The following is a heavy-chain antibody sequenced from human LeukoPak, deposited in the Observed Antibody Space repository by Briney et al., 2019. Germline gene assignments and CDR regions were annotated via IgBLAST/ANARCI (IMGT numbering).Heavy chain of an antibody. J-gene: IGHJ4*02. Sequence: NSSETLSLTCAVYGGSFSGYYWSWIRQPPGKGLEWIGEINHSGSTNYNPSLKSRVTISVDTSKNQFSLKLSSVTAADTAVYYCARPRQWLVRGRYFDYWGQGTLVTVSS. CDR1: GGSFSGYY. D-gene: IGHD6-19*01. V-gene: IGHV4-34*01. CDR2: INHSGST. CDR3: ARPRQWLVRGRYFDY.